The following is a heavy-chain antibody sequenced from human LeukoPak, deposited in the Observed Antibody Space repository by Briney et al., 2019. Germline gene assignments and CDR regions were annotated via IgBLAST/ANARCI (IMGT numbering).Heavy chain of an antibody. J-gene: IGHJ3*02. CDR1: GYTFTGYY. CDR2: INPNTGGT. V-gene: IGHV1-2*02. D-gene: IGHD3-3*01. Sequence: ASVKVSCKASGYTFTGYYMHWVRQAPGQGLEWMGWINPNTGGTNYAQKFQGRVTMARDTSDTSISTVYMELSRLRSDDTAVYYCARLWSIGVVFDASDIWGQGTMVAVSS. CDR3: ARLWSIGVVFDASDI.